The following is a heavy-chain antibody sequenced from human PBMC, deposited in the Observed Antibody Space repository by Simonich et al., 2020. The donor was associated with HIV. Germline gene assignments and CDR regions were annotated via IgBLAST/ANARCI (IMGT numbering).Heavy chain of an antibody. CDR2: TNHRRNT. V-gene: IGHV4-34*01. J-gene: IGHJ4*02. D-gene: IGHD4-17*01. CDR3: ARRHPTTVTTPYFDY. Sequence: QVQLQQWGAGLLKPSETLSLTCAVYGGSFSGYYWSWIRQPPGKGLAWIGETNHRRNTNYNPPLKSRVTISVDTSKNQFTLKLSSVTAADTAVYYCARRHPTTVTTPYFDYWGQGTLVTVSS. CDR1: GGSFSGYY.